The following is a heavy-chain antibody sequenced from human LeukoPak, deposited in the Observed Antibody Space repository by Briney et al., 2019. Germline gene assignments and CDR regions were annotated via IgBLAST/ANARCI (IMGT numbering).Heavy chain of an antibody. CDR3: ARDVMGLATDY. D-gene: IGHD6-19*01. J-gene: IGHJ4*02. CDR2: INAGNGDT. Sequence: ASVKVSYKASGYTFTNYAMHWVRQAPGQRREGMGWINAGNGDTKYSQKFQGRVTITRDTSASTAYMELSSLRSEDTAVYYCARDVMGLATDYWGQGTLVTVSS. CDR1: GYTFTNYA. V-gene: IGHV1-3*01.